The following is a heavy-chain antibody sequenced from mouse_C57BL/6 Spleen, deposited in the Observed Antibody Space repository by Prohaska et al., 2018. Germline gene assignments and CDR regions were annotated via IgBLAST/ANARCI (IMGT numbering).Heavy chain of an antibody. V-gene: IGHV1-59*01. CDR2: IDLSDSYT. Sequence: MHWVKQRPGQGLEWNGVIDLSDSYTNYNQKFKGKATLTVDTYSSTAYMQLSSLTSEDSAVYYCARSRDYDSWYFDVWGTGTTVTVSS. J-gene: IGHJ1*03. D-gene: IGHD2-4*01. CDR3: ARSRDYDSWYFDV.